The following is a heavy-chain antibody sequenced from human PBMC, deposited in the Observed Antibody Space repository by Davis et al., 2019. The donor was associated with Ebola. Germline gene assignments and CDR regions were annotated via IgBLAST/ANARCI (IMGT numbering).Heavy chain of an antibody. D-gene: IGHD3-3*01. J-gene: IGHJ3*02. V-gene: IGHV3-21*01. CDR1: GFTFSSYS. CDR3: AREDDFWSGYPDAFDI. Sequence: GESLKISCAASGFTFSSYSMNWVRQAPGKGLEWVSSISSSSSYIYYADSVKGRFTISRDNAKNSLYLQMNSLRAEDTAVYYCAREDDFWSGYPDAFDIWGQGTMVTVSS. CDR2: ISSSSSYI.